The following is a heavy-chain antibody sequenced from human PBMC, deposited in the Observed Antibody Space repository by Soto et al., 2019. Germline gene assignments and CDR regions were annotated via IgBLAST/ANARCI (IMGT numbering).Heavy chain of an antibody. CDR3: ARAPYYYDSSGYYVPSWFDP. J-gene: IGHJ5*02. CDR1: GGTFSSYA. Sequence: GSSVKVSCKASGGTFSSYAISWVRQAPGQGLEWMGGIIPIFGTANYAQKFQGRVTITADESTSTAYMELSSLRSEDTAVYYCARAPYYYDSSGYYVPSWFDPWGQGTLVTVSS. CDR2: IIPIFGTA. D-gene: IGHD3-22*01. V-gene: IGHV1-69*13.